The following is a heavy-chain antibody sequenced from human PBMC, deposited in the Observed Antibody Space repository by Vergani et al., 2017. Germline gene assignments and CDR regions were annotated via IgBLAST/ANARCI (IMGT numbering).Heavy chain of an antibody. J-gene: IGHJ6*03. CDR1: GFIFSTYA. D-gene: IGHD6-13*01. Sequence: EVQLLESGGDLVQPGGSLRLSCTASGFIFSTYAMSWVRQAPGKGLEWVSGISASGAPTYYGDSVKGRFTISRDNSKNTLYLQMNSLRAEDTAVYYCAKFGSSGLAAQIRDYYYYYMDVWGKGTTVTVSS. CDR2: ISASGAPT. CDR3: AKFGSSGLAAQIRDYYYYYMDV. V-gene: IGHV3-23*01.